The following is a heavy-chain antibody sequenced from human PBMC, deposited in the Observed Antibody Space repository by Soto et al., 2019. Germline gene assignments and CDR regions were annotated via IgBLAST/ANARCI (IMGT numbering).Heavy chain of an antibody. J-gene: IGHJ1*01. CDR2: IIPILGIA. CDR1: GGTFSSYT. CDR3: ARDEGSYSSGWSAEYFQH. V-gene: IGHV1-69*04. D-gene: IGHD6-19*01. Sequence: SVKVSCKASGGTFSSYTISWVRQAPGQGLEWMGRIIPILGIANYAQKFQGRVTITADKSTSTAYMELSSLRSEDTAVYYCARDEGSYSSGWSAEYFQHWGQGTLVTVSS.